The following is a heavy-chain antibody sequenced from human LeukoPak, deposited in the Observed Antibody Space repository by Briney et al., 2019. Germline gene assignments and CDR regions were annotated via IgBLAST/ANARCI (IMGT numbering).Heavy chain of an antibody. V-gene: IGHV1-69*05. CDR2: IIPIFGTA. D-gene: IGHD3-10*01. CDR1: GGTFSSYA. CDR3: ARDGGGGVWFGESYDAFDI. J-gene: IGHJ3*02. Sequence: SVKVSCKASGGTFSSYAISWVRQAPGQGLEWMGGIIPIFGTANYAQKFQGRVTITTDESTSTAYMELSSLRSEDTAVYCCARDGGGGVWFGESYDAFDIWGQGTMVTVSS.